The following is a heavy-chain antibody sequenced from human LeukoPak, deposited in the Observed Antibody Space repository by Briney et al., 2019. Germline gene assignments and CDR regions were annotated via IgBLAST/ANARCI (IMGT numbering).Heavy chain of an antibody. V-gene: IGHV3-23*01. CDR1: GFTFSSYA. CDR2: ISGSGGST. D-gene: IGHD4-11*01. Sequence: TGGSLRLSCAASGFTFSSYAMSWVRQAPGKGLEWVSAISGSGGSTYYADSVKGRFTISRDNSKNTLYLQMNSLRAEDTAVYYCAKVYAGATVTGYFDYWGQGTLVTVSS. CDR3: AKVYAGATVTGYFDY. J-gene: IGHJ4*02.